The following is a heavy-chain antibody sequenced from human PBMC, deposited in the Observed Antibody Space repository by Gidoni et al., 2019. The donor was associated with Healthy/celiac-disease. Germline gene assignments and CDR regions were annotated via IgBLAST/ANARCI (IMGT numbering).Heavy chain of an antibody. CDR2: ISYDGSNK. D-gene: IGHD6-13*01. Sequence: QVQLVASGGCVVQPGRSLRLSCAASGFTFSSYGMHWVRQAPGKGLEWVAVISYDGSNKYYADSVKGRFTSSRDNSKNTLYLQMNSLRAEDTAVYYCAIPGIAAAGTRFDYWGQGTLVTVSS. CDR1: GFTFSSYG. CDR3: AIPGIAAAGTRFDY. V-gene: IGHV3-30*03. J-gene: IGHJ4*02.